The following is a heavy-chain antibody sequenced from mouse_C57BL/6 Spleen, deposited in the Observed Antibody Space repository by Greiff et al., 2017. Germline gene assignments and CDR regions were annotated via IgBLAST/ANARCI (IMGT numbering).Heavy chain of an antibody. CDR3: ATANWNYFDY. Sequence: EVKLVESGGGLVQPGGSMKLSCVASGFTFSNYWMNWVRQSPEKGLEWVAQIRLKSDNYATHYAESVKGRFTISRDDSKSSVYLQMNNLRAEDTGSYYSATANWNYFDYRGQGTTLTVAS. J-gene: IGHJ2*01. CDR2: IRLKSDNYAT. V-gene: IGHV6-3*01. D-gene: IGHD4-1*01. CDR1: GFTFSNYW.